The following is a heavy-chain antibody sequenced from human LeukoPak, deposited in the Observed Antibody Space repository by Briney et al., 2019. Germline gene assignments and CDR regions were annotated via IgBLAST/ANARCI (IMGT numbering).Heavy chain of an antibody. Sequence: ASVKVSCKASGYTFTSYGISWVRQAPGQGLEWMGWISAYNGNTNYAQKLQGRVTMTTDTSTSTAYMELRSLISDDTAVYYCAREVGAPASDAFDIWGQGTMVTVSS. CDR2: ISAYNGNT. CDR1: GYTFTSYG. D-gene: IGHD1-26*01. CDR3: AREVGAPASDAFDI. J-gene: IGHJ3*02. V-gene: IGHV1-18*01.